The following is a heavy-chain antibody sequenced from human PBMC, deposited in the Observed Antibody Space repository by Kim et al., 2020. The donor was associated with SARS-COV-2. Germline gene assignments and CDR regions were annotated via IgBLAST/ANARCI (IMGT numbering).Heavy chain of an antibody. CDR1: GFTFSNFA. V-gene: IGHV3-23*01. CDR2: ISSSGGST. CDR3: AKSQGAQYFDY. D-gene: IGHD1-26*01. Sequence: GGSLRLSCAASGFTFSNFAMNWVRQGPGKGLEWVSTISSSGGSTYYAESVKGRFTISRDNSKNTLYLQMNSLRAEDTAVYYCAKSQGAQYFDYWGQGAL. J-gene: IGHJ4*02.